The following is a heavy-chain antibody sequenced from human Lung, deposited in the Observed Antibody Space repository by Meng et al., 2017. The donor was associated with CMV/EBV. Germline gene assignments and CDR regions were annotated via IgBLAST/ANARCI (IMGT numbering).Heavy chain of an antibody. V-gene: IGHV3-53*01. CDR3: VRGPLLGWFDP. CDR1: GFTVTSYY. J-gene: IGHJ5*02. Sequence: EGHLEESGGGLTQPGGYRRLSCAASGFTVTSYYMHWVRQAPGKGLEWVSVIYSSGRTYYADSVKGRFTISRDNSKNTVDLQMNTLRAEDTAIYYCVRGPLLGWFDPWGQGALVTVSS. CDR2: IYSSGRT.